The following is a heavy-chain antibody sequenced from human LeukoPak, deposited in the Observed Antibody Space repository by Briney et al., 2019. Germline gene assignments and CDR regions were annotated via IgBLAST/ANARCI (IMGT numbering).Heavy chain of an antibody. D-gene: IGHD3-16*01. CDR2: IYPGDSDT. J-gene: IGHJ3*02. Sequence: GESLKISCKGSGYSFTSYWIAWVRLMPGKGLEWMGSIYPGDSDTRYSPSFQGQVTISADKSIGTAYLQWSSLKASDTAMYYCARQRDYDYVWGSYTNAFEIWGQGTMVTVSS. CDR1: GYSFTSYW. CDR3: ARQRDYDYVWGSYTNAFEI. V-gene: IGHV5-51*01.